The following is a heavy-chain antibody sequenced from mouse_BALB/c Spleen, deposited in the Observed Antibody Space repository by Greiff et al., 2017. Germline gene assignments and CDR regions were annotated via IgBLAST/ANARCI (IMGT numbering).Heavy chain of an antibody. J-gene: IGHJ3*01. D-gene: IGHD2-1*01. V-gene: IGHV1S81*02. CDR3: AVYGNYGAWFAY. CDR1: GYTFTSYW. CDR2: INPSNGRT. Sequence: QVQLQQPGAELVKPGASVKLSCKASGYTFTSYWMHWVKQRPGQGLEWIGEINPSNGRTNYNEKFKSKATLTVDKSSSTAYMQLSSLTSEDSAVYYCAVYGNYGAWFAYWGQGTLVTVSA.